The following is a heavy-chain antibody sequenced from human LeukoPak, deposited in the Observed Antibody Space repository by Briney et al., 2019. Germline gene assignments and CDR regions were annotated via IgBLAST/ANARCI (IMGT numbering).Heavy chain of an antibody. CDR2: IKPDGSNI. CDR3: VSGFLQWLY. Sequence: GGSLRLSCAASGFSFSSYWMSWVRQAPGKGLEGVANIKPDGSNILYVDSVKGRFTISRDNAKNSLYLQMNNLRAEDTAVYFCVSGFLQWLYWGQGTLVTVSS. CDR1: GFSFSSYW. V-gene: IGHV3-7*01. D-gene: IGHD3-3*01. J-gene: IGHJ4*02.